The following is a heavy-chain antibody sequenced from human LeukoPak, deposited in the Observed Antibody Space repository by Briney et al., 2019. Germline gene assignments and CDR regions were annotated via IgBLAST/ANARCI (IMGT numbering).Heavy chain of an antibody. CDR2: IYHSGST. J-gene: IGHJ3*02. CDR1: GGSIGSSSYY. Sequence: PSETLSLTCTVSGGSIGSSSYYWGWIRQPPGKGLEWIGSIYHSGSTYYNPSLKSRVTISVDTSKNQFSLRLSSVTAADTAVYYCARYSGSYLDAFDIWGQGTMVTVSS. V-gene: IGHV4-39*07. D-gene: IGHD1-26*01. CDR3: ARYSGSYLDAFDI.